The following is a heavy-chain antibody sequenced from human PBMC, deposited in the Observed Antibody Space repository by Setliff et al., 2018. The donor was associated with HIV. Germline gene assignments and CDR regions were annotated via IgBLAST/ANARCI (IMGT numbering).Heavy chain of an antibody. CDR2: INAYNGNT. CDR3: AREGLWFGDRGFYMDV. D-gene: IGHD3-10*01. CDR1: GYIFTDYY. Sequence: ASVKVSCKASGYIFTDYYIHCVRQAPGQGLEWMGWINAYNGNTNYAQKLQGRVTMTTDTSTSTAYMELRSLRSDDTGVYYCAREGLWFGDRGFYMDVWGKGTAVT. J-gene: IGHJ6*03. V-gene: IGHV1-18*04.